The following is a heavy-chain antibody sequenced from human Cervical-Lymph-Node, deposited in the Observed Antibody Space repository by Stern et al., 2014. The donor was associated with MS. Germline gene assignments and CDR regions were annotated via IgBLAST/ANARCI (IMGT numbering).Heavy chain of an antibody. Sequence: QDQLVQSGGGVVQPGGSLRLSCAASGLTFSNSAMHWVRQAPGKGLQWMALISYDGSEESYADSVKGRFTISRDNSKNTLFLQMSSLRPEDTATYYCARDGSTVVVPANYFASWGQGVLVTVSS. CDR1: GLTFSNSA. J-gene: IGHJ4*02. D-gene: IGHD2-21*02. CDR3: ARDGSTVVVPANYFAS. V-gene: IGHV3-30*04. CDR2: ISYDGSEE.